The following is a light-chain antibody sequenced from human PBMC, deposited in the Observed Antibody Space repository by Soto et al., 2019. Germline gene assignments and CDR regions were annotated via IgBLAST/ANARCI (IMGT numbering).Light chain of an antibody. V-gene: IGKV1-5*03. CDR1: QSISSW. Sequence: DIQMTQSPSTLSASVGDRVTITCRASQSISSWLAWYQQKPGKAPKLLIYKASSLESGVPSRFSGRGSGTEFTPTISSLQPDDLASYYCQQYNSYSRTFGQGTKVEIK. CDR2: KAS. J-gene: IGKJ1*01. CDR3: QQYNSYSRT.